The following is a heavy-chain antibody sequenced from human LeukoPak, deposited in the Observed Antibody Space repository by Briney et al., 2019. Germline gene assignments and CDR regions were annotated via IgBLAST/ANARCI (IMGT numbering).Heavy chain of an antibody. Sequence: GRSLRLSCAASGFTFDDYAMHWVRQAPGKGLEWVSGISWNSGSIGYADSVKGRFTISRDNAKNSLYLQMNSLRAEDTAVYYCASLGDIVVVVADNAFDIWGQGTMVTVSS. D-gene: IGHD2-15*01. CDR1: GFTFDDYA. CDR2: ISWNSGSI. V-gene: IGHV3-9*01. J-gene: IGHJ3*02. CDR3: ASLGDIVVVVADNAFDI.